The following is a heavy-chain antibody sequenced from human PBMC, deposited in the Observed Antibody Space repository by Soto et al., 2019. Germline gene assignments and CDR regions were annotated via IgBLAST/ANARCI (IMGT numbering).Heavy chain of an antibody. D-gene: IGHD6-19*01. Sequence: SVKVSCKASGGTFSSYAISWVRQAPGQGLEWMGGIIPIFGTANYAQKFQGRVTITADKSTSTAYMELGSLRSEDTAVYYCARGIAVDGGLRSDYYYYGMDVWGQGTTVTVSS. CDR2: IIPIFGTA. CDR1: GGTFSSYA. CDR3: ARGIAVDGGLRSDYYYYGMDV. V-gene: IGHV1-69*06. J-gene: IGHJ6*02.